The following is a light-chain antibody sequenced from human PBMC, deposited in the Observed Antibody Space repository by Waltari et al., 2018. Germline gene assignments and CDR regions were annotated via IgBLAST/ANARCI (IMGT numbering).Light chain of an antibody. CDR2: GAS. J-gene: IGKJ2*01. V-gene: IGKV3-15*01. Sequence: EIVMTQSPATLSVSPGERATLSCRASQSISTNLAWYQQKPGQAPRLIISGASTRATGIPGRFSGSGSGTEFTLTISSLQSEDFAIYYCQQYNNWLPYTFGQGTKLRSN. CDR1: QSISTN. CDR3: QQYNNWLPYT.